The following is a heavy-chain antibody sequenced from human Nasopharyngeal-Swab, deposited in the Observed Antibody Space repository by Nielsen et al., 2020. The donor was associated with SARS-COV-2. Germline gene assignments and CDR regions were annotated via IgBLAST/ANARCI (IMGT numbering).Heavy chain of an antibody. CDR1: GLSVSSNY. Sequence: GGSLRLSCAASGLSVSSNYMSWVRHAPGKGLEWVSIIYPGGSTYYADSVKGRFTISRDSSWNTLYLQMNSLTAEDTAVYYCARVLDGDNGFDYWGQGTLVTVSS. CDR2: IYPGGST. D-gene: IGHD5-24*01. CDR3: ARVLDGDNGFDY. J-gene: IGHJ4*02. V-gene: IGHV3-53*01.